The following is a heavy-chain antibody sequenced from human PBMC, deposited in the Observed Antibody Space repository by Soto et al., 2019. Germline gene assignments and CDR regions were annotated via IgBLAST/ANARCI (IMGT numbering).Heavy chain of an antibody. V-gene: IGHV4-59*01. J-gene: IGHJ4*02. CDR2: IYYSGNT. D-gene: IGHD2-21*02. Sequence: QVQLQESGPGLVKPSETLSLTCTVSGGSISSYYWSWIRQPPGKGLEWIGYIYYSGNTNYNPSLKRRVTLSVDTSKNHFSLKLSSVTAADTAVYSCARSPPTHCGGDFYSYYFNYWGQGTPVTVSS. CDR3: ARSPPTHCGGDFYSYYFNY. CDR1: GGSISSYY.